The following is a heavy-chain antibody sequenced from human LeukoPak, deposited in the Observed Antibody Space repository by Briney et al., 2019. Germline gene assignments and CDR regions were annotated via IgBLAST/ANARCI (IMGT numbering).Heavy chain of an antibody. CDR1: GFTFSSYG. D-gene: IGHD3-3*01. Sequence: GGSLRLSCAASGFTFSSYGMHWVRQAPGKGLEWVAFIRYDGINKYYADSVKGRFTISRDNSKNTLYLQMNSLRAEDTAVYYCARITDRTIFGEIMHGFDIWGQGTPVTVSS. V-gene: IGHV3-30*02. CDR3: ARITDRTIFGEIMHGFDI. J-gene: IGHJ3*02. CDR2: IRYDGINK.